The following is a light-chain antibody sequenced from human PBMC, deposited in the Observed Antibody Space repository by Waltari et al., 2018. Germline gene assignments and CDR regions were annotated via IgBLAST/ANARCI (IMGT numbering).Light chain of an antibody. V-gene: IGKV3-20*01. CDR3: QHYDNSPLT. J-gene: IGKJ1*01. CDR2: GAS. CDR1: RSVTGNY. Sequence: EIVLTQSPGTLSLSPGDRATLSCRASRSVTGNYLAWYQQKPGQAPRLLIYGASNRAACIPDRFSGSGSRTDFTLIISRLEPEDFSVYYCQHYDNSPLTFGQGTKVEIK.